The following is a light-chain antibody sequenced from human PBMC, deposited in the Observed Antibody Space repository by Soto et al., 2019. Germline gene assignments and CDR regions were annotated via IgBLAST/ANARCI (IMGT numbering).Light chain of an antibody. CDR2: GSD. Sequence: QSVLTQPPSVSGAPGQGVTISCTGDSSNIAAGYDAHWYHQIPGTAPTLLIYGSDNRPSGVPDRFSGSKSGTSASLAITGLQAEDEGEYYCQSFDSSRRGVVFGGGTKLTVL. J-gene: IGLJ2*01. CDR3: QSFDSSRRGVV. CDR1: SSNIAAGYD. V-gene: IGLV1-40*01.